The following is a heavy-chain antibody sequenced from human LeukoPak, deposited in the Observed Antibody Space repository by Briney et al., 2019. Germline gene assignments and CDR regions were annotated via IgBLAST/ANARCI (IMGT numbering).Heavy chain of an antibody. J-gene: IGHJ3*02. CDR2: INYSGST. CDR3: ATDSSASYHTRGFDI. Sequence: PSETLSLTCAVSGGSISSSHWWSWVRQPPGKGLEWIGEINYSGSTNYNPSLKSRVTISVDKSKNHFSLKVNSVTAADTAVYYCATDSSASYHTRGFDIWGQGTMFTVSP. V-gene: IGHV4-4*02. CDR1: GGSISSSHW. D-gene: IGHD1-26*01.